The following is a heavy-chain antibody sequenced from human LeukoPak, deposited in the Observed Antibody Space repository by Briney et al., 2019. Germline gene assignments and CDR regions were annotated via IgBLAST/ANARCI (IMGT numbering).Heavy chain of an antibody. D-gene: IGHD3-22*01. CDR2: MSSSGSYI. J-gene: IGHJ4*02. CDR1: GFTFSSYN. Sequence: GGSLRLSCAASGFTFSSYNMDWVRQAPGKGLEWVSSMSSSGSYIYYADSVKGRFTISRDNSKTSLYLQMNSLRAEDTAVYYCARDVYESSGYSFDYWGQGTLVTVSS. V-gene: IGHV3-21*01. CDR3: ARDVYESSGYSFDY.